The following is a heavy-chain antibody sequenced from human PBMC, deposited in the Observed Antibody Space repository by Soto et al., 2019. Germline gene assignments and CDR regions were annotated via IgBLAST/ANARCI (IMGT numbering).Heavy chain of an antibody. CDR3: ARDSKIFGVVAWFDP. Sequence: SETLSLTCTVSGGSISSYYWSWIRQPAGKGLEWIGRIYTSGSTNYNPSLKSRVTMSVDTSKNQFSLKLSSVTAADTAVYYCARDSKIFGVVAWFDPWGQGTLVTVSS. D-gene: IGHD3-3*01. V-gene: IGHV4-4*07. CDR2: IYTSGST. CDR1: GGSISSYY. J-gene: IGHJ5*02.